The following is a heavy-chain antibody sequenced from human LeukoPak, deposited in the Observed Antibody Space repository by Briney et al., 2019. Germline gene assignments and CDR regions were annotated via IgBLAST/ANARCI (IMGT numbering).Heavy chain of an antibody. Sequence: SETLSLTYTVSGGSISSGDYYWSWIRQPPGKGLEWIGYIYYSGSTYYNPSLKSRVTISVDTSKNQFSLKLSSVTAADTAVYYCAREVVTTRWDAFDIWGQGTMVTVSS. CDR2: IYYSGST. CDR3: AREVVTTRWDAFDI. V-gene: IGHV4-30-4*01. D-gene: IGHD2-21*02. J-gene: IGHJ3*02. CDR1: GGSISSGDYY.